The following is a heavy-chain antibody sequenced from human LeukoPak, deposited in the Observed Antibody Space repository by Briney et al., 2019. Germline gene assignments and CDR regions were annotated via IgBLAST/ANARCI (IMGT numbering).Heavy chain of an antibody. V-gene: IGHV3-48*03. CDR3: AELGITMIGGV. J-gene: IGHJ6*04. D-gene: IGHD3-10*02. CDR1: GFTFSSYE. Sequence: GGSLRLSCAASGFTFSSYEMNWVRQAPGKGLEWVSYISSSGSTIYYADSVKGRFTISRDNAKNSLCLQMNSLRAEDTAVYYCAELGITMIGGVWGKGTTVTISS. CDR2: ISSSGSTI.